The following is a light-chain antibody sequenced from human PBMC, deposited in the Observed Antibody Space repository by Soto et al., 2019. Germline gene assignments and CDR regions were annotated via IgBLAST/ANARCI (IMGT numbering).Light chain of an antibody. CDR1: SSDVGDYNY. Sequence: QYALTQPRSVSGSPGQSVTISCTGTSSDVGDYNYVSWYQQHPGKAPKLLIYAVNMRPSGVPDRFSGSKSGNTASLTISGLQAEDKAEYSCCSYAGSYTWVFGGGTKLTVL. CDR2: AVN. V-gene: IGLV2-11*01. CDR3: CSYAGSYTWV. J-gene: IGLJ3*02.